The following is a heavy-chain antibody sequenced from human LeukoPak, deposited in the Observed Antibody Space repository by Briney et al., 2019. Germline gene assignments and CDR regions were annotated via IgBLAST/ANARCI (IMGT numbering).Heavy chain of an antibody. CDR3: ARDRAIAAAGLDY. CDR1: GFTFSSYA. CDR2: ISYDGSNK. D-gene: IGHD6-13*01. J-gene: IGHJ4*02. Sequence: PGGSPRLSCAASGFTFSSYAMHWVRQAPGKGLEWVAVISYDGSNKYYADSVKGRFTISRDNSKNTLYLQMNSLRAEDTAVYYCARDRAIAAAGLDYWGQGTLVTVSS. V-gene: IGHV3-30*04.